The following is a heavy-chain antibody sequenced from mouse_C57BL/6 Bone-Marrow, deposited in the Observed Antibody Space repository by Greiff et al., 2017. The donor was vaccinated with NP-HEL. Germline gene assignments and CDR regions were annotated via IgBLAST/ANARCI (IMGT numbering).Heavy chain of an antibody. CDR2: IYPGSGST. CDR3: ARSRDYYYGSSSDY. J-gene: IGHJ2*01. V-gene: IGHV1-55*01. CDR1: GYTFTSYW. D-gene: IGHD1-1*01. Sequence: QVQLQQPGAELVKPGASVKMSCKASGYTFTSYWITWVKQRPGQGLEWIGDIYPGSGSTNYNEKFKSKATLTVDTSSSTAYMQLSSLTSEDSAVYYCARSRDYYYGSSSDYWGQGTTLTVSS.